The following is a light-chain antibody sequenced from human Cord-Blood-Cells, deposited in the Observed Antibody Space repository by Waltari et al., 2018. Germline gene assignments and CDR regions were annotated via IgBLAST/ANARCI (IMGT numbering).Light chain of an antibody. Sequence: QSALTQPASVSGSPGQSITISCTGTSSDVGGYNYVSWYQQHPGKAPKLMIYEVSNRPSGVSNRCSGSKSVNTASLTISGLQAEDEADYYCSSYTSSSTLVFGGGTKLTVL. CDR1: SSDVGGYNY. CDR2: EVS. J-gene: IGLJ3*02. V-gene: IGLV2-14*01. CDR3: SSYTSSSTLV.